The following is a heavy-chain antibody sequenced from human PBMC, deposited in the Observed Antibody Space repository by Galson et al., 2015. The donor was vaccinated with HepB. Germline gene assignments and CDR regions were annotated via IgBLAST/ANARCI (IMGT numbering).Heavy chain of an antibody. V-gene: IGHV3-33*06. J-gene: IGHJ6*02. CDR1: RFTFSSYG. CDR2: IWFDGSNQ. D-gene: IGHD5-12*01. CDR3: AKVSGYDYYYNYGMDV. Sequence: SLRLSCAASRFTFSSYGMHWVRQAPGKGLEWVALIWFDGSNQYYSDSVKGRFTASRDNSKNILYLQMNSLRVEDTAVYYCAKVSGYDYYYNYGMDVWGQGTTVTVSS.